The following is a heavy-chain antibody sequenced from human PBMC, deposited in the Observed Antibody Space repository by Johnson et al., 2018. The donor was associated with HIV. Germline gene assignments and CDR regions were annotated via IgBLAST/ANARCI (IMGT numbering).Heavy chain of an antibody. CDR2: ISYDGSNK. V-gene: IGHV3-30-3*01. CDR1: GFTFSSYA. D-gene: IGHD3-10*01. Sequence: QVQLVESGGGVVQPGRSPRLSCAASGFTFSSYAMHWVRQAPGKGLEWVAVISYDGSNKYYADSVKGRFTISIDNSKNTLYLQMNSLRAEDTALYYCARSRSGSRNAFDIWGQGTMVTVSS. J-gene: IGHJ3*02. CDR3: ARSRSGSRNAFDI.